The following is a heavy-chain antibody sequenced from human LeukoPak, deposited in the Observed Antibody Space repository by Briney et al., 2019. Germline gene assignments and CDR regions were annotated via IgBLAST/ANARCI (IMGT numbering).Heavy chain of an antibody. J-gene: IGHJ4*02. CDR3: ARWWGGNDY. D-gene: IGHD2-15*01. CDR1: GFTFSSYS. V-gene: IGHV3-21*01. CDR2: ISSSSSYI. Sequence: GSLRLSCAASGFTFSSYSMNWFGQAPGKGREWVSSISSSSSYIYYADSVKGRFTISRDNAKNSPYLQMNSLRAEDMAVYYCARWWGGNDYWGQGTLVTVSS.